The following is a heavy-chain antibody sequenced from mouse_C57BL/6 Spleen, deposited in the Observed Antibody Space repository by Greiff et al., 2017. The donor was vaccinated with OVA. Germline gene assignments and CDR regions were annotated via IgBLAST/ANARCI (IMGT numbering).Heavy chain of an antibody. D-gene: IGHD1-1*01. CDR3: AREPYGSSPGYFDV. Sequence: EVKLQESGPGLVKPSQSLSLTCSATGYSITSGYYWNLNRQTPGNNLEWMGYLSYDGSNNYNPSFKNRITITRDTSKNQFYLKLNSVTTEDTATYYCAREPYGSSPGYFDVWGTGTTVTVSS. V-gene: IGHV3-6*01. CDR2: LSYDGSN. J-gene: IGHJ1*03. CDR1: GYSITSGYY.